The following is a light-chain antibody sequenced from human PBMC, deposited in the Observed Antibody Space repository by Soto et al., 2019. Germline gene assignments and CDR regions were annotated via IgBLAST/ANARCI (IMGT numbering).Light chain of an antibody. CDR3: SSFAGSNNFPYV. J-gene: IGLJ1*01. V-gene: IGLV2-8*01. CDR2: EIN. Sequence: QSVLTQPPSASESPGQSVTISCTGTSSDVGAYDYVSWYQQHPGKAPKLMIYEINKRPSGVHDRFSGSKSGNTASLTVSGLQAEDEADYYCSSFAGSNNFPYVFGTGTKVTVL. CDR1: SSDVGAYDY.